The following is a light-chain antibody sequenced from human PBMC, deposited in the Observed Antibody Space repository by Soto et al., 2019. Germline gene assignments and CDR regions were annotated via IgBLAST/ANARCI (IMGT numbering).Light chain of an antibody. CDR2: DVS. Sequence: QSALTQPASVSGSPGQSITISCTGTSSDVGAYNFVSWYQQHPGKVPKLMIFDVSSRPSGVSDRFSGSKSGNTASLTISGLQAEDEGDYYGSSYTSSSTQVFGSGTKLTVL. V-gene: IGLV2-14*03. CDR3: SSYTSSSTQV. CDR1: SSDVGAYNF. J-gene: IGLJ1*01.